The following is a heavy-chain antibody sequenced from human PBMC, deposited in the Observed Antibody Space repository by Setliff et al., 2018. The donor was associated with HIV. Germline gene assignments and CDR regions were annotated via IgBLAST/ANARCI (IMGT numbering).Heavy chain of an antibody. Sequence: PSETLSLTCTVSGGSIISSDFYWRWIRQHPGKALEWIGDIHHSGSTFYNPFLKSRVTISVDTSKNQFSLKLYSVTAADTAVYYCARGRGWDIPPPPNYYFDYWGQGTLVTVSS. J-gene: IGHJ4*02. CDR2: IHHSGST. V-gene: IGHV4-39*01. CDR1: GGSIISSDFY. D-gene: IGHD1-26*01. CDR3: ARGRGWDIPPPPNYYFDY.